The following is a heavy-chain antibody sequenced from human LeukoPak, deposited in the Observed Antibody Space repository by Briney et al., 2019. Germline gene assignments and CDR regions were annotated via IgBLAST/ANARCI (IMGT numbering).Heavy chain of an antibody. CDR3: ARVMGDLASLYHMDV. CDR1: GGSISGPY. Sequence: SETLSLTCTVSGGSISGPYWSWVRQPPGKGLEWIGDVYYSGSAHQNPSLKSRVTISVDTSKNQFSLKLRSVTAADTAVYYCARVMGDLASLYHMDVWGKGTTVTVSS. D-gene: IGHD3-16*01. CDR2: VYYSGSA. V-gene: IGHV4-59*11. J-gene: IGHJ6*03.